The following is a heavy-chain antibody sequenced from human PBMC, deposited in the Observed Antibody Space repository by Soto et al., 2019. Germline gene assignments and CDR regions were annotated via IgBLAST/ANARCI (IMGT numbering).Heavy chain of an antibody. CDR3: ARDGASIAVADYYYYYYMDV. CDR1: GYTFTSYG. Sequence: ASVKVSCKASGYTFTSYGISWVRQAPGQGLEWMGWISAYSGNTNYAQKLQGRVTMTTDTSTSTAYMELRSLRSDDTAVYYCARDGASIAVADYYYYYYMDVWGKGTTVTVSS. CDR2: ISAYSGNT. D-gene: IGHD6-19*01. J-gene: IGHJ6*03. V-gene: IGHV1-18*01.